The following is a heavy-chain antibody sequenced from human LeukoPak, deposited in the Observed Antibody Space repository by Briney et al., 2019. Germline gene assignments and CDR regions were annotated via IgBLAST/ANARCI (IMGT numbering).Heavy chain of an antibody. D-gene: IGHD3-3*01. CDR1: GGTFSSYA. CDR3: ARGAAASTDVWSGYYFLVDY. J-gene: IGHJ4*02. V-gene: IGHV1-69*01. CDR2: IIPIFGTA. Sequence: SVKVSCKASGGTFSSYAISWVRQAPGQGLEWMGGIIPIFGTANYAQKFQGRVTITADESTSTAYMELSSLRSEDTAVYYCARGAAASTDVWSGYYFLVDYWGQGALVTVSS.